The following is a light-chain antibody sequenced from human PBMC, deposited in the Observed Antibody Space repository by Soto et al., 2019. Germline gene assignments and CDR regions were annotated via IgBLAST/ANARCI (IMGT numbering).Light chain of an antibody. V-gene: IGKV1-5*03. J-gene: IGKJ4*01. CDR3: HQYNSYST. Sequence: DIQMTQSPSTLSASIGDRVTITCRASQNIDNWLAWYQQKPGKAPKLLIYRASSLESGVQLRFSGSGSGTEFTLTISSLQPDDFASYYCHQYNSYSTFGGGTKVEIK. CDR2: RAS. CDR1: QNIDNW.